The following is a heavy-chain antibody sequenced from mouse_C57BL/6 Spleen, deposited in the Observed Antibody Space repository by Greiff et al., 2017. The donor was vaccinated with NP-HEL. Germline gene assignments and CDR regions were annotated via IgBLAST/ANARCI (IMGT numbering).Heavy chain of an antibody. CDR1: GFNIKNTY. CDR3: ARLNYYGSSYVDY. CDR2: IDPANGNT. V-gene: IGHV14-3*01. Sequence: VQLKESVAELVRPGASVKLSCTASGFNIKNTYMHWVKQRPEQGLEWIGRIDPANGNTKYAPKFQGKATITADTSSNTAYLQLSSLTSEDTAIYYCARLNYYGSSYVDYWGQGTTLTVSS. D-gene: IGHD1-1*01. J-gene: IGHJ2*01.